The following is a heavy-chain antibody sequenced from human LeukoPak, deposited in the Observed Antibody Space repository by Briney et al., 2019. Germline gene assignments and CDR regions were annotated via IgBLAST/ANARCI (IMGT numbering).Heavy chain of an antibody. Sequence: PSVTLSLTCTVSGGSISSYYWSWIRQPPGKGLEWIGYIYYSGSTNYNPSLKSRVTISVDTSKNQFSLKLSSVTAADTAVYYCARLGVVAAFDYWGQGTLVTVFS. V-gene: IGHV4-59*01. J-gene: IGHJ4*02. CDR2: IYYSGST. D-gene: IGHD2-15*01. CDR3: ARLGVVAAFDY. CDR1: GGSISSYY.